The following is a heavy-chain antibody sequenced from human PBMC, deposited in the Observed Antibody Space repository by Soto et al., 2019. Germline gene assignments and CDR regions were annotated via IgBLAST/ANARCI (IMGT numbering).Heavy chain of an antibody. CDR2: INPHRDGT. CDR3: ARVWRGSSSSWYTHLGY. CDR1: GYSFTGYY. Sequence: QVHLVQSGAEVKKPGASVKVSCKASGYSFTGYYIHWVRQARGHGLEWMGWINPHRDGTNYAKKFQGRVTMTRDTSISTAYMELKSLRSDDTAVYYCARVWRGSSSSWYTHLGYWGQGTLVTVSS. J-gene: IGHJ4*02. D-gene: IGHD6-13*01. V-gene: IGHV1-2*02.